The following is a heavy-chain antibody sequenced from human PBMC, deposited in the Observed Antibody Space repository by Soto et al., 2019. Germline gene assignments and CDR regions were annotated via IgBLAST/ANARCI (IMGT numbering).Heavy chain of an antibody. D-gene: IGHD1-7*01. CDR1: GYTFTSYG. J-gene: IGHJ5*02. CDR3: ARSTTGTTPLSWFDP. CDR2: ISAYNGNT. Sequence: ASVKVSCKASGYTFTSYGISWVRQAPGQGLEWMGWISAYNGNTNYAQKLQGRVTMTTDTSTSTAYMELRSRRSDDTAVYYCARSTTGTTPLSWFDPWGQGTLFTVSS. V-gene: IGHV1-18*01.